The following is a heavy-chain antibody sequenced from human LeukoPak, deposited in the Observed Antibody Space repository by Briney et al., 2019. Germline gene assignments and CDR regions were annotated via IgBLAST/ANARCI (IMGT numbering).Heavy chain of an antibody. CDR2: IKQGGSEE. CDR3: ARIDFETGRGAFDI. D-gene: IGHD3/OR15-3a*01. J-gene: IGHJ3*02. V-gene: IGHV3-7*01. Sequence: GGSLRLSCAASKFTFSNYWMSWVRQAPGRGLEWVANIKQGGSEEYYVDSVKGRFTISRDNAKNSLYLQMNSLRAEDTAVYYCARIDFETGRGAFDIWGQGTVVTVSS. CDR1: KFTFSNYW.